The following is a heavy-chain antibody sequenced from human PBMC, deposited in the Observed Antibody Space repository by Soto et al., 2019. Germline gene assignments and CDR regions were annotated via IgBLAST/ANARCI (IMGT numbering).Heavy chain of an antibody. J-gene: IGHJ6*03. Sequence: GGSLRLSCAASGFTFSSYAMSWVRQAPGKGLEWVSAISGSGGSTYYADSVKDRFTISRDNSKNTLYLQMNSLRAEDTAVYYCAKDGEATGYYNLYYYYYYMDVWGKGTTVTVSS. CDR3: AKDGEATGYYNLYYYYYYMDV. CDR2: ISGSGGST. D-gene: IGHD3-9*01. CDR1: GFTFSSYA. V-gene: IGHV3-23*01.